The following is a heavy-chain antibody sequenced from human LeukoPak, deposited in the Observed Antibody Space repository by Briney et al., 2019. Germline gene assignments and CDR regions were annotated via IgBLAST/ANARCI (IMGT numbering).Heavy chain of an antibody. Sequence: SETLSLTCTVSGGSISSYYWCWIRQPAGKGLEWIGRIYTSGSTNYNPSLKSRVTMSVDTSKNQFSLKLSSVTAADTAVYYCARGGAAADYYYYMDVWGKGTTVTVSS. J-gene: IGHJ6*03. CDR1: GGSISSYY. CDR3: ARGGAAADYYYYMDV. V-gene: IGHV4-4*07. CDR2: IYTSGST. D-gene: IGHD6-13*01.